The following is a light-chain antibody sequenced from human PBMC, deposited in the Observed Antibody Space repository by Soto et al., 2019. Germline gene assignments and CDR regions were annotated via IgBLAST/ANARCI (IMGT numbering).Light chain of an antibody. Sequence: QSALTQPRSVSGSPGQSVTISCTGTSSDVGGYNYVSWYQQHPGKAPKLMIYDVSKRPSGVPDRFSGSNSGNTASLTISGLQAVDEADYYCCSYAGSYTFGVFGTGTKLTVL. J-gene: IGLJ1*01. CDR2: DVS. V-gene: IGLV2-11*01. CDR1: SSDVGGYNY. CDR3: CSYAGSYTFGV.